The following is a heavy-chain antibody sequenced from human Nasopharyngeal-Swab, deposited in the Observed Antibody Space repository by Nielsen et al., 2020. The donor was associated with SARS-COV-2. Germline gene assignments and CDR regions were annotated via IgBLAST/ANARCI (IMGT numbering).Heavy chain of an antibody. J-gene: IGHJ6*02. D-gene: IGHD1-1*01. CDR1: GFTFSSYS. Sequence: GGSLRLSCAASGFTFSSYSMNWVRQAPGKGLEWVSSISSSSNYIYYADSVKGRFTISRDNAKNSLYLQMNSLRAEDTAVYYCARSPMTSYNNYYYYYGMDVWGQGTTVTVSS. V-gene: IGHV3-21*01. CDR3: ARSPMTSYNNYYYYYGMDV. CDR2: ISSSSNYI.